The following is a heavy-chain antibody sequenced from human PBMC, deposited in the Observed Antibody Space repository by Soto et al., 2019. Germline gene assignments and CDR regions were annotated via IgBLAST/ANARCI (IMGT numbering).Heavy chain of an antibody. CDR1: GYSFSSYW. Sequence: PGESLKISCQGSGYSFSSYWIGWVRQMPGKGLEWMGLIYPGDYDTRYSPSFQGQVTFSVDKSSSTAFVQWSSLKASDTAMYYCARRQYSSSSGFDYWGQGTLVTVSS. V-gene: IGHV5-51*01. J-gene: IGHJ4*02. CDR2: IYPGDYDT. CDR3: ARRQYSSSSGFDY. D-gene: IGHD6-6*01.